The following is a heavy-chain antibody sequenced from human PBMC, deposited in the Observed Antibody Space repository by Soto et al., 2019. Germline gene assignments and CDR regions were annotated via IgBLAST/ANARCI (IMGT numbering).Heavy chain of an antibody. J-gene: IGHJ5*02. CDR3: ARSIAAADNWFDP. Sequence: EVQLVESGGGLVKPGGSLRLSCAASGFTFSSYSMNWVRQAPGKGLEWVSSISSSSSYTYYADSVKGRFTISRDNAKNSLYLQMNSLRAEDTAVYYCARSIAAADNWFDPWGQGTLVTVSS. CDR2: ISSSSSYT. CDR1: GFTFSSYS. V-gene: IGHV3-21*01. D-gene: IGHD6-13*01.